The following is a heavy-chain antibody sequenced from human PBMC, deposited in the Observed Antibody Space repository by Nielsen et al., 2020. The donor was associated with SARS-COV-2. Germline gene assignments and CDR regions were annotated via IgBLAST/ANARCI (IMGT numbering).Heavy chain of an antibody. CDR1: GFTFSSYA. CDR3: AKDLVGYNWNDGY. D-gene: IGHD1-20*01. V-gene: IGHV3-23*01. Sequence: GESLKISCAASGFTFSSYAMSWVRQAPGKGLEWVSAISGSGGSTYYADSVKGRFTISRDNSKNTLYLQMNSLRAEDTAVYYCAKDLVGYNWNDGYWGQGTLVTVSS. CDR2: ISGSGGST. J-gene: IGHJ4*02.